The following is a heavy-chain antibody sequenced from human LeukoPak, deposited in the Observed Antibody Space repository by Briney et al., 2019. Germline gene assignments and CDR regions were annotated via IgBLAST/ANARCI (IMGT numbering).Heavy chain of an antibody. Sequence: SVKVSCKASGGTFSNYAINWVRQAPGQGLEWMGGITPIFGTANYLQKFQGRVTITADKSTSTAYMELSRLRSEDTAIYYCARASRDDTAMATPFAYWGQGTLVTVSS. V-gene: IGHV1-69*06. D-gene: IGHD5-18*01. CDR3: ARASRDDTAMATPFAY. CDR2: ITPIFGTA. J-gene: IGHJ4*02. CDR1: GGTFSNYA.